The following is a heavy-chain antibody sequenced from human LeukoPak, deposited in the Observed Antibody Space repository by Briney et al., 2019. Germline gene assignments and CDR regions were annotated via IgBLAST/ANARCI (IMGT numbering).Heavy chain of an antibody. J-gene: IGHJ4*02. V-gene: IGHV3-11*01. CDR1: GFIFSDSF. D-gene: IGHD5-12*01. Sequence: PGGSLRLSCAASGFIFSDSFMSWIRQAPGKGLEWASYISGSGSTIYYPDSVKGRFTISRDNAKKSLYLQMNSLRPEDTAVYYCARLSGYAVESWGQGTLVTVSS. CDR3: ARLSGYAVES. CDR2: ISGSGSTI.